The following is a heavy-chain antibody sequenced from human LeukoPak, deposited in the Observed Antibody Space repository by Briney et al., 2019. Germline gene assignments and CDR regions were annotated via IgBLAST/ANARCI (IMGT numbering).Heavy chain of an antibody. CDR1: GDSVSNYY. D-gene: IGHD3-22*01. V-gene: IGHV4-59*02. CDR2: IYYRGST. CDR3: ARASYYYDSSGYPGYYFDY. Sequence: SETLSLTCTVSGDSVSNYYWTWIRQPPGKGLEWIGYIYYRGSTNYNPSLKSRLTMSVDTSKNQFSLKLTSVTAADTAVYYCARASYYYDSSGYPGYYFDYWGQGTLVTVSS. J-gene: IGHJ4*02.